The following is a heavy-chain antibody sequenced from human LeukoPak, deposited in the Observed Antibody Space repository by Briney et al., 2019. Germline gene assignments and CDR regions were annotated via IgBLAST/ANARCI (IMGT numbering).Heavy chain of an antibody. V-gene: IGHV3-23*01. CDR2: ISGSGGST. D-gene: IGHD1-26*01. J-gene: IGHJ4*02. CDR1: GFTFGAYA. Sequence: GGSRKLSVAAPGFTFGAYARSWVGRPPGRGLRGFPPISGSGGSTYYADSVKGRFTISRDNSKNTLYLQMNSLRPEDTGVYYCARDASNSADYYFHSWGQGTLVIVSS. CDR3: ARDASNSADYYFHS.